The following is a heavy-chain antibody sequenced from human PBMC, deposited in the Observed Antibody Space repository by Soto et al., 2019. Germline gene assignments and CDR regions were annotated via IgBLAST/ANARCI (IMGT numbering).Heavy chain of an antibody. J-gene: IGHJ4*02. Sequence: QVQLVESGGGVVQPGRSLRLSCAASGFTFSNYGMHWVRQAPGKGLEWVAVLWYDGNNKHYADSVKGRFTISRDNSKNTLYLQMNSLSAEDTAVYYCTLSSGYYYFAYWGQGTLVTVSS. V-gene: IGHV3-33*01. CDR2: LWYDGNNK. D-gene: IGHD3-3*01. CDR3: TLSSGYYYFAY. CDR1: GFTFSNYG.